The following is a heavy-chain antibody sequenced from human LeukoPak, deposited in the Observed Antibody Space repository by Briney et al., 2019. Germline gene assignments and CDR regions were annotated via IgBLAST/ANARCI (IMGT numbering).Heavy chain of an antibody. CDR3: ARDNGSGSFYNDY. CDR1: GFTVSSNY. Sequence: PGGSLRLSCAASGFTVSSNYMSWVRQAPGKGLEWVSVIYSGGSTYYADSVKGRFTISRDNSKNTLYLQMNSLRAEDTAVYYCARDNGSGSFYNDYWGQGTLVTVPS. V-gene: IGHV3-53*01. D-gene: IGHD3-10*01. J-gene: IGHJ4*02. CDR2: IYSGGST.